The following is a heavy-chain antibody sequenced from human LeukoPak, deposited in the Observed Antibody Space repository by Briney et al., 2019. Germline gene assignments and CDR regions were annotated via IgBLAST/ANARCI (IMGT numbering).Heavy chain of an antibody. J-gene: IGHJ4*02. CDR2: FHHSGGT. CDR1: GGSISGPNW. V-gene: IGHV4-4*02. CDR3: ARNGAFAVEY. D-gene: IGHD1-1*01. Sequence: SETPSLTCAVSGGSISGPNWWSWVRQPPGKGLEWIGEFHHSGGTNYNPSLKSRVTISIDKSNNQFSLKLTSVTAADTAVYYCARNGAFAVEYWGRGSLVTVSS.